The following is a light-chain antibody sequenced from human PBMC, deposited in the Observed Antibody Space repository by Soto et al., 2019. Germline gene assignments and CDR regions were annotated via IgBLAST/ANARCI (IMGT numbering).Light chain of an antibody. V-gene: IGLV1-40*01. Sequence: QSVLTQPPSVSGAAGQRVTISCTGSRSNIGAGYDVHWYRQLSGTGPKLLIYGDTNRPSGVPDRFSASKSVSSASLAITGLQAEHEVDSYYQSFGSCINGVIFGGGTKVTVL. CDR2: GDT. CDR3: QSFGSCINGVI. J-gene: IGLJ2*01. CDR1: RSNIGAGYD.